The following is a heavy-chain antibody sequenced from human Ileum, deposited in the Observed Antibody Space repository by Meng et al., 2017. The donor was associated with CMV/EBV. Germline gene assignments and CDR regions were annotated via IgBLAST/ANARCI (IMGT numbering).Heavy chain of an antibody. CDR1: GSSFNTDKDY. Sequence: QLPLQESCPGLVKPSETLSLIGLVSGSSFNTDKDYWAWIRQSPGKGLEWIGSVHNNGGTYHNPSLRSRVTISVDTSKHQFSLRMNSVTAADTAIYYCAKDLPRGPSDYWSQGTLVTVSS. V-gene: IGHV4-39*07. CDR3: AKDLPRGPSDY. CDR2: VHNNGGT. J-gene: IGHJ4*02. D-gene: IGHD3-10*01.